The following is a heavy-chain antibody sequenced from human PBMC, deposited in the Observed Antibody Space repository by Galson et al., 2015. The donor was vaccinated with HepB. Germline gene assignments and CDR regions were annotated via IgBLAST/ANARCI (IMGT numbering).Heavy chain of an antibody. CDR1: GYTFTSYY. J-gene: IGHJ6*02. V-gene: IGHV1-46*01. CDR2: INPSGGST. D-gene: IGHD3-16*01. Sequence: SVKVSCKASGYTFTSYYMHWVRQAPGQGLEWMGIINPSGGSTSYAQKFQGRVTMTRDTSTSTVYMELSSLRSEDTAVYYCARPLSGPPYGMDVWGQGTTVTVSS. CDR3: ARPLSGPPYGMDV.